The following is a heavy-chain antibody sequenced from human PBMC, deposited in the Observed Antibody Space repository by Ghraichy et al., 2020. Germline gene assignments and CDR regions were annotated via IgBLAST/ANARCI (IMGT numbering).Heavy chain of an antibody. CDR1: GLTFSSDA. V-gene: IGHV3-23*01. Sequence: GGSLRLSCAASGLTFSSDAMTWVRQAAGKGLEWVAAISGSGGSTNYADSVKGRFTISRDNSKNMLYLQMTSLRADDTAVYYCATSRTVTHYFDSWGQGTLVTVSS. J-gene: IGHJ4*02. CDR2: ISGSGGST. CDR3: ATSRTVTHYFDS. D-gene: IGHD4-17*01.